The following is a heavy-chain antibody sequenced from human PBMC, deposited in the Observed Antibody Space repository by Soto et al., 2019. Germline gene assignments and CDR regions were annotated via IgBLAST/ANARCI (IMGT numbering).Heavy chain of an antibody. CDR3: VKRRNGDSWMILDS. CDR1: GFTFNNYG. V-gene: IGHV3-30*18. Sequence: QVQLVESGGGVVQPGRSLRLSCAASGFTFNNYGMHWVRQAHGKWLEWVAVISYDGSNKYYADSVKGLFTISRDNPRNTVYLQMSSLRTEDTAVYYCVKRRNGDSWMILDSWGQGTLVTVSS. J-gene: IGHJ4*02. D-gene: IGHD2-15*01. CDR2: ISYDGSNK.